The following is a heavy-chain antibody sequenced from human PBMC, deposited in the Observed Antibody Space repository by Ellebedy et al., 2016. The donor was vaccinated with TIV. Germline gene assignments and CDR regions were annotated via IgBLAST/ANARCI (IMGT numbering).Heavy chain of an antibody. CDR2: MKQDGSEK. Sequence: GESLKISCAASGFTFSSYSMNWVRQGPERGLEWVANMKQDGSEKYYVDSVRGRFTISRDNANNSLFLQLNYLSVEDTAVYYCARLRGDSGPDYWGQGILVTVSS. D-gene: IGHD1-14*01. CDR3: ARLRGDSGPDY. J-gene: IGHJ4*02. V-gene: IGHV3-7*01. CDR1: GFTFSSYS.